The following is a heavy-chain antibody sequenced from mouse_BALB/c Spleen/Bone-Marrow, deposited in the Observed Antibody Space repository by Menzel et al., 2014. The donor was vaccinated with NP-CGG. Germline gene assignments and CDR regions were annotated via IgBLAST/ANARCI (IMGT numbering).Heavy chain of an antibody. D-gene: IGHD2-2*01. Sequence: VHVKQSGPELVKPGASMKISCKASGYSFTGYTMNWVKQSHGKNLEWIGLINPYNGGIRYNQKFKGKATLTVDKSSSTAYMELLSLTSEDSAVYYCARSGYGRYAMDYWGQGTSVIVSS. CDR2: INPYNGGI. J-gene: IGHJ4*01. CDR3: ARSGYGRYAMDY. V-gene: IGHV1-18*01. CDR1: GYSFTGYT.